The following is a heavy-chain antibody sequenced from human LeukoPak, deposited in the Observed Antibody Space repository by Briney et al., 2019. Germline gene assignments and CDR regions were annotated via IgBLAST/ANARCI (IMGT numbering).Heavy chain of an antibody. Sequence: PSETLSLTCAVYGGSFSGYYWSWIRQPPGKGLEWIGEINHSGSTNYNPSLKSRVTISVDTSKNQFSLKLSSVTAADTAVYYCASESGGYFDYWGQGTLVTVSS. D-gene: IGHD1-26*01. CDR1: GGSFSGYY. J-gene: IGHJ4*02. CDR3: ASESGGYFDY. CDR2: INHSGST. V-gene: IGHV4-34*01.